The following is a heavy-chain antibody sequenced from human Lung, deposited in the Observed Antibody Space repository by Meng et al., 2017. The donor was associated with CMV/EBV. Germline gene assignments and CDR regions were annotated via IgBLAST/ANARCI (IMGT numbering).Heavy chain of an antibody. D-gene: IGHD2/OR15-2a*01. V-gene: IGHV1-69*10. CDR2: LIPVLNKA. J-gene: IGHJ4*02. CDR1: GASFSTYT. Sequence: VQMCRSGVEVKKPGASVKAACKPSGASFSTYTFSWVRQAPGQGLEWMGGLIPVLNKAKSAPRFQDRVTFTADETTTTAYMELSSLTFEDTAVYFCARGRGNQPLFDFWGQGTLVTVSS. CDR3: ARGRGNQPLFDF.